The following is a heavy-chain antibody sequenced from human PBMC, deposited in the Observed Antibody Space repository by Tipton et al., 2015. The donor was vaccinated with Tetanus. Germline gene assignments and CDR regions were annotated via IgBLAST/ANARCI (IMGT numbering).Heavy chain of an antibody. CDR3: ARGRTMSGVVAPFDL. V-gene: IGHV4-34*01. CDR1: DGSFNAYY. J-gene: IGHJ4*02. D-gene: IGHD3-3*01. Sequence: GLVKPSETLSLTCGVSDGSFNAYYWSWIRQTPGKGLEWIGEVNQSGSTKYNPSFNSRAAISVDTSKSQFSLRVGSVTAADTAVYYCARGRTMSGVVAPFDLWGQGTQVTVSS. CDR2: VNQSGST.